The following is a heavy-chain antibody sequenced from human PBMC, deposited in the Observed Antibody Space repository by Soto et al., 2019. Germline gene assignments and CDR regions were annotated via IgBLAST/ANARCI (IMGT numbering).Heavy chain of an antibody. D-gene: IGHD3-10*01. Sequence: SETLSLTCTVSGGSISSYYWSWIRQPPGKGLEWIGYIYYSGSTNYNPSLKSRVTISVDTSKNQFSLKLSSVTAADTAVYYCARQMKTMVRGVIMMNYYYYMDVWGKGTTVT. V-gene: IGHV4-59*08. J-gene: IGHJ6*03. CDR3: ARQMKTMVRGVIMMNYYYYMDV. CDR2: IYYSGST. CDR1: GGSISSYY.